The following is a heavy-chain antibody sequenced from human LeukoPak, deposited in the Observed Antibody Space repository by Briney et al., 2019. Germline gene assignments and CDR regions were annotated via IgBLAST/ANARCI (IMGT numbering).Heavy chain of an antibody. Sequence: PSETLSLTCTVAGGSISSYYWSWIRQPPGEGLEWIGYIYTSGSTKYNPSPNCLVTIAVDTSKNRFPLKLSSLTAADTAVYYCARVRFLEWLLTAYAFDIWGQGTMVTVSS. V-gene: IGHV4-4*09. CDR1: GGSISSYY. CDR2: IYTSGST. J-gene: IGHJ3*02. CDR3: ARVRFLEWLLTAYAFDI. D-gene: IGHD3-3*01.